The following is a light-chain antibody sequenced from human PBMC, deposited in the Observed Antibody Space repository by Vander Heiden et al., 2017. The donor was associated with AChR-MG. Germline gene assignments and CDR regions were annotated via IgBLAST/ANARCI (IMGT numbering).Light chain of an antibody. V-gene: IGLV2-14*03. Sequence: QSALTQPASVSRPPGQSLTISCTGTSSDVAAYNYVPWSQQHPGNAPRLMIYDVTKRPSGVSDRFSGSKSGNTASLTLSGLQLEDEADYFCSSYTITSTHVFGTGTKVTVL. CDR2: DVT. J-gene: IGLJ1*01. CDR1: SSDVAAYNY. CDR3: SSYTITSTHV.